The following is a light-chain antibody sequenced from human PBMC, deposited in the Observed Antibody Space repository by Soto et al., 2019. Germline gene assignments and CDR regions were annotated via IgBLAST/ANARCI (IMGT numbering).Light chain of an antibody. CDR2: DAS. J-gene: IGKJ1*01. CDR1: QSVSSSY. Sequence: EIVLTPSPGTLSLSPGESATLSCRASQSVSSSYLAWYQQKPGQAPRLLIYDASIRATGIPVRFSGSGSGTEFTLTTRKLKPEDFAVYYGQRHDHWPKWTVGKG. V-gene: IGKV3-20*01. CDR3: QRHDHWPKWT.